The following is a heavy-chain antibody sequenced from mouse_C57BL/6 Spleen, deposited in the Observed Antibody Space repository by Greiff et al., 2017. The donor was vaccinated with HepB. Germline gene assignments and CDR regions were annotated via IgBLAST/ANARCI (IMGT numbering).Heavy chain of an antibody. CDR2: ISYDGSN. V-gene: IGHV3-6*01. CDR3: ARASHYYGSRPFDY. Sequence: VQLKESGPGLVKPSPSLSLPCSVTGYSITSGYYWNWIRQFPGNKLEWMGYISYDGSNNYNPSLKNRISITRDTSKNQFFLKLNSVTTEDTATYYCARASHYYGSRPFDYWGQGTTLTVSS. D-gene: IGHD1-1*01. J-gene: IGHJ2*01. CDR1: GYSITSGYY.